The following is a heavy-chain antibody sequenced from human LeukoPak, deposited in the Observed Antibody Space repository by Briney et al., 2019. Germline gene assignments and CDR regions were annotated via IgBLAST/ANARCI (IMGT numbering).Heavy chain of an antibody. CDR1: GGSMSSYY. CDR3: ARDREYCSSIRCYYYFDY. J-gene: IGHJ4*02. D-gene: IGHD2-2*01. CDR2: IYSSGST. Sequence: PSETLSLTCTVSGGSMSSYYWSWIRQPAGKGLEWIGRIYSSGSTNYNPSLKSRVTMSVDTSKNQFSLKLTSVTDADTAVYYCARDREYCSSIRCYYYFDYWGQGTLLTVSS. V-gene: IGHV4-4*07.